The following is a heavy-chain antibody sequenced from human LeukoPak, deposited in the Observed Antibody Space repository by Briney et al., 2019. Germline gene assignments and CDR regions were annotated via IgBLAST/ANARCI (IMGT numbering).Heavy chain of an antibody. CDR3: ARSDRGVWGSYRPGI. Sequence: SETLSLTCTVSGGSISSYYWSWIRQPPGEGLEWIGEINHSGSTNYNPSLKSRVTISVDTSKNQFSLKLSSVTAADTAVYYCARSDRGVWGSYRPGIWGQGTMVTVSS. V-gene: IGHV4-34*01. D-gene: IGHD3-16*02. CDR1: GGSISSYY. CDR2: INHSGST. J-gene: IGHJ3*02.